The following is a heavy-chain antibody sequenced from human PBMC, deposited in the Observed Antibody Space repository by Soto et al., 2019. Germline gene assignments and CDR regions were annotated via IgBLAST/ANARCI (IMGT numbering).Heavy chain of an antibody. CDR2: ISYSGST. V-gene: IGHV4-61*01. Sequence: SETLSRTCTVSGGSVSGGSFYWSWIRQPPGKGLEWIGYISYSGSTNYTPSLKSRVTISSDTSNNQFSLKMSSVTAADTAIYYCARHTTVTNIDYWGRGPLVTVSS. CDR3: ARHTTVTNIDY. D-gene: IGHD4-17*01. CDR1: GGSVSGGSFY. J-gene: IGHJ4*02.